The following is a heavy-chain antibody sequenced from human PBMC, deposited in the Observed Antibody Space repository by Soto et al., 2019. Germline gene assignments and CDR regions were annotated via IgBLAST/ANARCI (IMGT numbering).Heavy chain of an antibody. J-gene: IGHJ4*02. CDR1: GFTFSSYW. D-gene: IGHD5-12*01. CDR2: INSDGSTT. CDR3: ARDTMATDPFDY. Sequence: EVQLVESGGGLVQPGGSLRLSCAASGFTFSSYWMHWVRQVPGKGLVWVSRINSDGSTTRYADSVKGRFTSSRDNAKNTLYLQMNSLRAEDTAVYYCARDTMATDPFDYWGQGTLVPVSS. V-gene: IGHV3-74*01.